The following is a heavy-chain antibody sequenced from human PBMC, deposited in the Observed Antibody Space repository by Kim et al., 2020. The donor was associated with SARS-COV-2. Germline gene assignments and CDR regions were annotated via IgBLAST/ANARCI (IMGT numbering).Heavy chain of an antibody. CDR1: GYTLTELS. V-gene: IGHV1-24*01. J-gene: IGHJ3*02. CDR3: ATPGLVVANDAFDI. D-gene: IGHD3-22*01. Sequence: ASVKVSCKVSGYTLTELSMHWVRQAPGKGLEWMGGFDPEDGETIYAQKFQGRVTMTEDTSTDTAYMELSSLRSEDTAVYYCATPGLVVANDAFDIWGQGTMVTVSS. CDR2: FDPEDGET.